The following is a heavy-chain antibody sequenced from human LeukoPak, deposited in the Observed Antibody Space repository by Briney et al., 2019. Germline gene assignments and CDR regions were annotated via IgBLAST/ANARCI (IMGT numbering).Heavy chain of an antibody. CDR3: ARGAMVRGVIITSVRFDP. D-gene: IGHD3-10*01. CDR1: GFTFSSYW. CDR2: INSDGSST. Sequence: GGSLRLSCAASGFTFSSYWMHWVRQAPGKGLVWVSRINSDGSSTSYADSVKGRFTISRDNAKNTLYLQMNSLRAEDTAVYYCARGAMVRGVIITSVRFDPWGQGTLVTVSS. J-gene: IGHJ5*02. V-gene: IGHV3-74*01.